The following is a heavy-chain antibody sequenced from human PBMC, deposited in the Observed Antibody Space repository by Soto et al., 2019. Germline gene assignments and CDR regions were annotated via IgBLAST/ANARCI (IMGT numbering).Heavy chain of an antibody. CDR2: ISSSSSYI. CDR3: ASHIQLWTSDAFDI. Sequence: GTLTLSRAASGFTFRSYSMNWVRQAQGKGLEWVSSISSSSSYIYYADSVKGRFTISRDNAKNSLYLQMNSLRAEDTAVYYCASHIQLWTSDAFDIWGQGTMVTVSS. J-gene: IGHJ3*02. D-gene: IGHD5-18*01. CDR1: GFTFRSYS. V-gene: IGHV3-21*01.